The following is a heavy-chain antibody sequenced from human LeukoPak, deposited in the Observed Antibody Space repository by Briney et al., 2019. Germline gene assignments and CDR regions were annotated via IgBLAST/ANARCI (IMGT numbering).Heavy chain of an antibody. CDR3: ARLRYYDSSGWYYFDY. J-gene: IGHJ4*02. CDR1: GGSISSYY. Sequence: PSETLSLTCTVSGGSISSYYWSWIRQPPGKGLEWIGYIYYSGSTNYNPSLKSRVTISVDTSKNQFSLKLSSVTAADTAVYYCARLRYYDSSGWYYFDYWGQGTLVTVSS. CDR2: IYYSGST. D-gene: IGHD3-22*01. V-gene: IGHV4-59*01.